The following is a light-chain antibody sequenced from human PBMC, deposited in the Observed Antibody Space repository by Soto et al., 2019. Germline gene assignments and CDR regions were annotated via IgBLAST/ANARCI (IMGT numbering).Light chain of an antibody. CDR3: QQYNNWPWT. CDR2: GAS. V-gene: IGKV3-15*01. J-gene: IGKJ1*01. Sequence: EIVMTQSPATLSVSPGGRATLSCRASQSIGDTLAWYQQKPGQAPRLLIYGASTRATGFPARFSGSGSGTDFTLTISSLQSEDFAVYYCQQYNNWPWTFGQGTKVEIK. CDR1: QSIGDT.